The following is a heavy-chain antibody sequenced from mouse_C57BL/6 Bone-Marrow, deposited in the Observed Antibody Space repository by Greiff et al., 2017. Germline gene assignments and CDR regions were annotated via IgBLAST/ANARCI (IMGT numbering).Heavy chain of an antibody. CDR1: GYTFTSYW. CDR2: INPSSGYT. CDR3: ASSGLLRRP. J-gene: IGHJ2*01. Sequence: QVHVKQSGAELAKPGASVKLSCKASGYTFTSYWMHWVKQRPGQGLEWIGYINPSSGYTTYNQKFKDKATLTADKSSSTAYMQLSSLTYEDSAVYYCASSGLLRRPWGQGTTLTVSS. D-gene: IGHD1-1*01. V-gene: IGHV1-7*01.